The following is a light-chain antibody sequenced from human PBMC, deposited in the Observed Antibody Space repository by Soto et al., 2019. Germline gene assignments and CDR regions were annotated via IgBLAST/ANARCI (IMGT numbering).Light chain of an antibody. V-gene: IGKV3-15*01. CDR3: QQYNNWPRT. J-gene: IGKJ1*01. CDR2: GAS. Sequence: GMTQSPATLSVSPGVSATLSCRARQSVSSTLAWYQQKPGQAPRLLIYGASTRATGVPARFSGSGSGTEFTLTISSLQSEDFVVYSCQQYNNWPRTFGQGTKVEIK. CDR1: QSVSST.